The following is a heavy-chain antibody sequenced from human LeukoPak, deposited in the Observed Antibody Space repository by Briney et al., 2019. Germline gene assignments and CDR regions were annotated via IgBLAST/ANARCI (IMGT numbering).Heavy chain of an antibody. J-gene: IGHJ4*02. CDR3: AKEMYEGRLGGFDY. Sequence: GGSLRLSCAASGFTFSDYYMSWIRQAPGKGLEWVSYISISDTTIYYADSVKGRFTISRDNAKNSLYLQMNSLRAEDTALYYCAKEMYEGRLGGFDYWGQGTLVTVSS. D-gene: IGHD3-16*01. CDR2: ISISDTTI. V-gene: IGHV3-11*01. CDR1: GFTFSDYY.